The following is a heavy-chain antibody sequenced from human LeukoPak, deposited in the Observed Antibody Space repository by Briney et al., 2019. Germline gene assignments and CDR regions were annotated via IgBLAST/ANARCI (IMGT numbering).Heavy chain of an antibody. V-gene: IGHV3-23*01. D-gene: IGHD1-26*01. CDR3: TRDRWELPEFGY. Sequence: GGSLRLSCAPAGFTFSSYAMSWVRQAPGKWLECVARMSGSGGGTYYADSVKGRFTVSRDSPKNSLYLQMDSLRVDDTAVYYCTRDRWELPEFGYWGQGTLVSVSS. CDR2: MSGSGGGT. CDR1: GFTFSSYA. J-gene: IGHJ4*02.